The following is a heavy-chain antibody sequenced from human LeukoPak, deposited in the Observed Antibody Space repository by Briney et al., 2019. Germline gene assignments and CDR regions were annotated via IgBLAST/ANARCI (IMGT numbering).Heavy chain of an antibody. CDR1: GGAISSYY. CDR2: IYTSGST. V-gene: IGHV4-4*07. J-gene: IGHJ4*02. D-gene: IGHD6-19*01. Sequence: SETLSLTCTVSGGAISSYYWSWVRQPAGKGLEWIWRIYTSGSTNYNPSLKRRVTISVDTSKNHCPLRLRSFKAPGQAVYYWARGETGYSSGWYGAYFDYWGQGTLVTVSS. CDR3: ARGETGYSSGWYGAYFDY.